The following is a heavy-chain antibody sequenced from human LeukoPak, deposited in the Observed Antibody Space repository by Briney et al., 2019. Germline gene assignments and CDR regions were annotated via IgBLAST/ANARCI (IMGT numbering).Heavy chain of an antibody. Sequence: PSETLSLTCTVSGGSISSSSYYWGWIRQPPGKGLEWIGSIYYSGSTYYTPSLQSRVTISVDRSKNQFYLKLSSVTAEDTAVYYCARQDIVVVTAAINYWGQGTLVTVSS. V-gene: IGHV4-39*01. CDR3: ARQDIVVVTAAINY. CDR2: IYYSGST. D-gene: IGHD2-2*02. J-gene: IGHJ4*02. CDR1: GGSISSSSYY.